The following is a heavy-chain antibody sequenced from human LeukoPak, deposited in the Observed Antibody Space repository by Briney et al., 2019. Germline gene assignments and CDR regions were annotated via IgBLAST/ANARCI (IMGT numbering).Heavy chain of an antibody. CDR3: ARAGDSTSPLDY. D-gene: IGHD6-13*01. J-gene: IGHJ4*02. CDR1: GGSFSSYY. Sequence: PSETLSLTRTVSGGSFSSYYWNWIRQPAGKGLEWIGRIYTSGSTNYNPSLKSRVTMSVDTPKNQFSLKLNSVTAADTAVYYCARAGDSTSPLDYWGQGTLVTVSS. CDR2: IYTSGST. V-gene: IGHV4-4*07.